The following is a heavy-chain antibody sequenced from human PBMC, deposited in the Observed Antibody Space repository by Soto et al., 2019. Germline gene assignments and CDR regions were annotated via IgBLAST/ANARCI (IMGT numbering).Heavy chain of an antibody. CDR1: GGSFSGYC. CDR3: ARGGTVTTFGRAGYYYMDV. V-gene: IGHV4-34*01. Sequence: SEPLSLTCAVDGGSFSGYCWSWIRKPPGKGLEWIGEINHSGSTNYNPSLKSRVTISVDTSKNQFSLKLSSVTAADTAVYYCARGGTVTTFGRAGYYYMDVWGKGTTVTVSS. J-gene: IGHJ6*03. D-gene: IGHD4-17*01. CDR2: INHSGST.